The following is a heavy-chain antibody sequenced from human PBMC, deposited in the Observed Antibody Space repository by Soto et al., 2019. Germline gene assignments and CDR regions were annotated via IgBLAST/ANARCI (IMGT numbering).Heavy chain of an antibody. D-gene: IGHD5-12*01. CDR3: ARSGGIRGYSGYAVDY. J-gene: IGHJ4*02. V-gene: IGHV3-21*01. CDR2: ISSTTNYI. CDR1: GFTFSRYS. Sequence: PGGSLRLSCAASGFTFSRYSMNWVRQAPGKGLEWVSSISSTTNYIYYADSMKGRFTVSRDNAKSSVYLDMNSLSAEDTAVYYCARSGGIRGYSGYAVDYWGQGTLVTVSS.